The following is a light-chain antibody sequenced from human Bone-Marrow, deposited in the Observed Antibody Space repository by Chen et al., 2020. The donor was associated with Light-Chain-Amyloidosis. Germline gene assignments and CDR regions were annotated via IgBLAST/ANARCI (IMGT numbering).Light chain of an antibody. CDR1: QSLVTSDGDIY. Sequence: DVLMTQSPLFLPVTLGQSASISCTSRQSLVTSDGDIYLNWFLQRPGQSPRRLIYEVSKRDSGVPDRFSGSASGTHFTLEISRVETEDIGVYFCMQGTHWPFTFGPGTTVEI. CDR2: EVS. V-gene: IGKV2-30*01. J-gene: IGKJ3*01. CDR3: MQGTHWPFT.